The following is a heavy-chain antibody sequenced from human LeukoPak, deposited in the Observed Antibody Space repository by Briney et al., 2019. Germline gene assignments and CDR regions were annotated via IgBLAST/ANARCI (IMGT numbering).Heavy chain of an antibody. Sequence: GGSLRLSCAASGFTFSSYAMSWVRQAPGKGLEWVSAISGSGGSTYYADSVKGRFTISRDNSKNTLYLQMNSLRAEDTAVYYCARDYIVVVTAIQGEIDYWGQGTLVTVSS. V-gene: IGHV3-23*01. CDR2: ISGSGGST. J-gene: IGHJ4*02. D-gene: IGHD2-21*02. CDR3: ARDYIVVVTAIQGEIDY. CDR1: GFTFSSYA.